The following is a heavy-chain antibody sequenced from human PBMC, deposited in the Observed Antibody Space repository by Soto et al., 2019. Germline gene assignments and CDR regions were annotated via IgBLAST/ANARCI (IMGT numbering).Heavy chain of an antibody. V-gene: IGHV4-34*01. CDR3: ARGSGDGYNLVY. CDR2: INHSGST. Sequence: SETLSLTCAVHGGSFSGYYWSWIRQPPGKGLEWIGEINHSGSTNYNPSLKSRVTISVDTSKNQFSLKLSSVTAADTAVYYCARGSGDGYNLVYWGQGTLVTVSS. J-gene: IGHJ4*02. D-gene: IGHD5-12*01. CDR1: GGSFSGYY.